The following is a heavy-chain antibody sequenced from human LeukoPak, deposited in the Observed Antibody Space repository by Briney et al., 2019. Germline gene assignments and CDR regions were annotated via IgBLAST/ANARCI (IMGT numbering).Heavy chain of an antibody. D-gene: IGHD3-10*01. J-gene: IGHJ1*01. CDR2: INNEGTTI. V-gene: IGHV3-74*01. CDR1: GLTFSNSW. Sequence: PGGSLRLSCEASGLTFSNSWMHWVRQAPGKGLVWVSRINNEGTTISYADSVKGRFTIYRDNAKNTLYLQMNSQRAEDTAVYYCARVSGLGMNEYYQHWGQGTLVTVAS. CDR3: ARVSGLGMNEYYQH.